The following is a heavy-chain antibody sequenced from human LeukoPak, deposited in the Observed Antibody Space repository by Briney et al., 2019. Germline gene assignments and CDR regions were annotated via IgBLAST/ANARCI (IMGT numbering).Heavy chain of an antibody. CDR1: GYTFTSYG. V-gene: IGHV1-18*01. CDR3: ARDGRHRYYYDSSGFYGSWFDP. D-gene: IGHD3-22*01. CDR2: ISGYNGKT. Sequence: GASVKVSCRASGYTFTSYGITWVRQAPGQGLEWMGWISGYNGKTNYGQKLQGRVTMTTDTSTNTAYMELRSLRSDDTAVYYCARDGRHRYYYDSSGFYGSWFDPWGQGTLVTVSS. J-gene: IGHJ5*02.